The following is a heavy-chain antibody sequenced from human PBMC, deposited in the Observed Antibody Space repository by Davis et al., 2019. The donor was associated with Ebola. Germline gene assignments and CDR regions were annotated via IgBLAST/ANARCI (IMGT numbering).Heavy chain of an antibody. V-gene: IGHV4-31*03. CDR2: IYYSGST. Sequence: PSETLSLTCTVSGGSISSGGYYWSWIRQHPGKGLEWIGYIYYSGSTYYNPSLKSRVTISVDTSKNQFSLKLSSVTAADTAVYYCARGWTTVTYWYFDLWGRGTLVTVSS. CDR3: ARGWTTVTYWYFDL. D-gene: IGHD4-17*01. CDR1: GGSISSGGYY. J-gene: IGHJ2*01.